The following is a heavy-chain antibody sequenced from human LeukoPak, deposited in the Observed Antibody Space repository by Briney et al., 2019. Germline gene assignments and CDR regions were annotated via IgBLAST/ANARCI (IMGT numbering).Heavy chain of an antibody. CDR1: GFTFSSAG. D-gene: IGHD6-19*01. V-gene: IGHV3-23*01. J-gene: IGHJ5*02. CDR2: ITFTGLGL. Sequence: GGSLRLSCTTSGFTFSSAGMTWVRQAPGKGLEWVSTITFTGLGLYYADSVKGRFTISRDNSKNMVYLQMNSLRAEDTAIYYCAADGSGWSRSSWGQGTLVTVSS. CDR3: AADGSGWSRSS.